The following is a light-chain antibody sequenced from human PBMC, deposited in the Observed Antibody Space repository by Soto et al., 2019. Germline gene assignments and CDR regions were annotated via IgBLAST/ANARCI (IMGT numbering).Light chain of an antibody. CDR2: DNN. CDR1: SSNIGKNF. J-gene: IGLJ2*01. Sequence: QSVLTQPPSVSAAPGQKVSISCSGSSSNIGKNFVSWYQQLPETAPKLLIYDNNDRPSGISDRFSGSKSGTSATLGITGLQTGDEADYYCGTWDSSLSAVVFGGGTKLTVL. CDR3: GTWDSSLSAVV. V-gene: IGLV1-51*01.